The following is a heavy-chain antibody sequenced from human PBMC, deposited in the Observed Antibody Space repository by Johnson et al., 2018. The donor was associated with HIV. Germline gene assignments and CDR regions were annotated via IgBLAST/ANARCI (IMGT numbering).Heavy chain of an antibody. V-gene: IGHV3-30*19. CDR3: ARDAAKLEEDDAFDI. CDR1: GFTFRSYA. J-gene: IGHJ3*02. D-gene: IGHD1-1*01. CDR2: ISYDGSNK. Sequence: QVQLVESGGGVVQPGGSLRLSCAASGFTFRSYAMHWVRQAPGKGLEWVAVISYDGSNKYDADSVKGRFTISRDNSKNTLYLQMNSLRVEDTAVYYCARDAAKLEEDDAFDIWGQGTMVTVSS.